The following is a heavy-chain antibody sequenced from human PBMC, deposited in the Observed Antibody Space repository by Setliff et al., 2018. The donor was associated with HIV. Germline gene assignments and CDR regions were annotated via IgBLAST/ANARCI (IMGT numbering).Heavy chain of an antibody. J-gene: IGHJ4*02. V-gene: IGHV3-33*06. CDR1: GFAFSNYG. CDR3: AKGYSGYDCTLDY. CDR2: IWFDGSKK. Sequence: GSLRLSCAASGFAFSNYGMHWVRQAPGKGLEWVAVIWFDGSKKYYADSVKGRFTISRDNSKNTLYLQMNSLRAEDTAVYYCAKGYSGYDCTLDYWGQGTPVTVSS. D-gene: IGHD5-12*01.